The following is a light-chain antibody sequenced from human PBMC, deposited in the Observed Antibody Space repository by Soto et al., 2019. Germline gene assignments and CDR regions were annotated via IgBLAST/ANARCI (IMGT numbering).Light chain of an antibody. V-gene: IGKV1-27*01. Sequence: DIQMTQSPSSLSASIGDRVTITCRASQGISNYLAWYQQKPGKAPKLLIYGASTLQSGVRSRFSGSGSGTEFTLTIRSLQPEDVASFYCQNYHTVPWTFGQGTKVDIK. CDR2: GAS. CDR1: QGISNY. CDR3: QNYHTVPWT. J-gene: IGKJ1*01.